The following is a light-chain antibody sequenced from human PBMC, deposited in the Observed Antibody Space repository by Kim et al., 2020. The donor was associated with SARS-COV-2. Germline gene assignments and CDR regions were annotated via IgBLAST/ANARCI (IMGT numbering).Light chain of an antibody. J-gene: IGKJ2*01. CDR3: QQGYST. V-gene: IGKV1-39*01. CDR1: QSISTY. Sequence: DIQMTQSPSSLSASVGDRVTITCRASQSISTYLNLYQQRPGKAPKLLIYAASSLPSGVPSRFSGSGSGTDFTLTISSLQPEDFATYYCQQGYSTFGQGTKVDIK. CDR2: AAS.